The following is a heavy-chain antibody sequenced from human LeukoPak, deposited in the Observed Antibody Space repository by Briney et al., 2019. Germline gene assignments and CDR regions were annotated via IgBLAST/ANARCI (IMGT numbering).Heavy chain of an antibody. V-gene: IGHV4-39*07. Sequence: SETLSLTCTVSGGSISSSPYDWGWIRQPPGKGLEWIGTFYYSGNTYSNPSLKSRVTISVDTSKNQFSLKLSSVTAADTAVYYCARDQYYYDSSGYLTFDYWGQGTLVTVSS. CDR3: ARDQYYYDSSGYLTFDY. J-gene: IGHJ4*02. D-gene: IGHD3-22*01. CDR2: FYYSGNT. CDR1: GGSISSSPYD.